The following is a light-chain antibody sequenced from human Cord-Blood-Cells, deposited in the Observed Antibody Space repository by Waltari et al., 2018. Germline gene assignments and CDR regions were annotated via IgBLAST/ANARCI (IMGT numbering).Light chain of an antibody. Sequence: IQLTQSPSSLSASVGDRVTITCRASQGISSYLAWYQQKPGKAPELLIYAASTLQSVVPSRFSGSGSGTDFTLTISSLQPEDFATYYCQQLNSYPITFGQGTRLEIK. V-gene: IGKV1-9*01. CDR3: QQLNSYPIT. CDR2: AAS. J-gene: IGKJ5*01. CDR1: QGISSY.